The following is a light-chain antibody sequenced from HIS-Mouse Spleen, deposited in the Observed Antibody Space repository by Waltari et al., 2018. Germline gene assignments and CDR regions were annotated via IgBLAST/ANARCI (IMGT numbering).Light chain of an antibody. CDR2: SNT. Sequence: QSVLTHPPSASGTPGQRLPIPCSGTSSNSGSNTVNWYQPLPGTAPKPPIYSNTQRPSGVPDRFSGSKSGTSASLAISGLQSEDEADYYCAAWDDSLNVVFGGGTKLTVL. V-gene: IGLV1-44*01. CDR3: AAWDDSLNVV. J-gene: IGLJ2*01. CDR1: SSNSGSNT.